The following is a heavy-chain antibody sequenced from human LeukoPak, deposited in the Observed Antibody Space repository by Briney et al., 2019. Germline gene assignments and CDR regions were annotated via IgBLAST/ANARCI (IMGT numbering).Heavy chain of an antibody. CDR3: ARVSPTRYYDILTGWDAFDI. Sequence: ASVKVSCKASGYTFTGYYMHWVRQAPGQGLEWMGWINPNSGSTNYAQKFQGRVTMTRDTSISTAYMELSRLRSDDTAVYYCARVSPTRYYDILTGWDAFDIWGQGTMVTVSS. CDR2: INPNSGST. D-gene: IGHD3-9*01. CDR1: GYTFTGYY. V-gene: IGHV1-2*02. J-gene: IGHJ3*02.